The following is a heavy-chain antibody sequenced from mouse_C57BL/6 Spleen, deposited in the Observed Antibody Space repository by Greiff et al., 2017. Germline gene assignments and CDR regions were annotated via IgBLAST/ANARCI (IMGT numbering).Heavy chain of an antibody. CDR2: IWGGGST. CDR1: GFSLTSYG. CDR3: AKQETLYYGSSQAWFAY. V-gene: IGHV2-9*01. J-gene: IGHJ3*01. D-gene: IGHD1-1*01. Sequence: VKVEESGPGLVAPSQSLSITCTVSGFSLTSYGVDWVRQPPGKGLEWLGVIWGGGSTNYNSALMSRLSISKDNSKSQVFLKMNSLQTDDTAMYYCAKQETLYYGSSQAWFAYWGQGTLVTVSA.